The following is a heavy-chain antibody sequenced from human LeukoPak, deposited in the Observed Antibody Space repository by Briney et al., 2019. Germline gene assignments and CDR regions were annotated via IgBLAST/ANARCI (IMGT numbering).Heavy chain of an antibody. CDR3: SRDPSSGYSYGLDY. CDR2: INTDGSST. J-gene: IGHJ4*02. V-gene: IGHV3-74*01. CDR1: GFTFSSHW. D-gene: IGHD5-18*01. Sequence: PGGSLRLSCAASGFTFSSHWMHWVRQAPGKGLVWVSRINTDGSSTDYADSVKGRFTISRDNAKNTLYLQMNSLGAEDTAVYYCSRDPSSGYSYGLDYWGQGTLVTVSS.